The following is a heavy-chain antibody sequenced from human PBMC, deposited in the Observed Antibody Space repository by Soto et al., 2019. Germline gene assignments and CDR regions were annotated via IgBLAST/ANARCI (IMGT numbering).Heavy chain of an antibody. J-gene: IGHJ6*02. D-gene: IGHD2-21*01. CDR2: IIPMYGSA. CDR3: ARALQLDYLHGLDV. CDR1: GGTFNNHL. Sequence: QVHLVQSGPEVRKPGSSVRISCKASGGTFNNHLVTWVRQAPGQGLEWMGGIIPMYGSAHYAQKFQGRVLITADESTGTAYMELSSLLSDDTATFFCARALQLDYLHGLDVWGQGTTVTVSS. V-gene: IGHV1-69*01.